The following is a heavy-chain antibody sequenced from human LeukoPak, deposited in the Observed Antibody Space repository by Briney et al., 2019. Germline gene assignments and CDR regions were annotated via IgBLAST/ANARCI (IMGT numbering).Heavy chain of an antibody. J-gene: IGHJ4*02. D-gene: IGHD3-3*01. Sequence: PGGSLRLSCAASGFTFSSYWMSWVRQAPGKGLEWVSAISGSGGSTYYADSVKGRFTISRDNSKNTLYLQMNSLRAEDTAVYYCAKQYYDFWSGYSRSGNFDYWGQGTLVTVSS. CDR2: ISGSGGST. CDR1: GFTFSSYW. V-gene: IGHV3-23*01. CDR3: AKQYYDFWSGYSRSGNFDY.